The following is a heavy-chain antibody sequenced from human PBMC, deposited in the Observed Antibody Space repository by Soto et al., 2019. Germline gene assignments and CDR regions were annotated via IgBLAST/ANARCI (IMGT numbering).Heavy chain of an antibody. D-gene: IGHD6-13*01. V-gene: IGHV3-30*18. J-gene: IGHJ4*02. CDR3: AKDSHSQRAAATD. CDR1: GFTFSSYG. Sequence: QVQLVESGGGVVQPGRSLRLSCAASGFTFSSYGMHWVRQAPGKGLEWVAGISYDGSSKYYADSLKGRFTISRDNSKNTLYLQMNSLRAEDTAVYYCAKDSHSQRAAATDSGQGNLVTVSS. CDR2: ISYDGSSK.